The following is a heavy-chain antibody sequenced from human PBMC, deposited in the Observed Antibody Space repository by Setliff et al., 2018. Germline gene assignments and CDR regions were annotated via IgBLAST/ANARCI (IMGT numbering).Heavy chain of an antibody. CDR1: GFTISSSA. Sequence: GGSLRLSCAASGFTISSSAMSWVRQAPGKGLEWVSVINTGGDTTYYADSVKGRFTISRDNSKNTLYLQMSSLRVDDTAVYYCAKRFPDGYSHGRYFDYWGQGTLVTVSS. D-gene: IGHD5-18*01. J-gene: IGHJ4*02. CDR2: INTGGDTT. V-gene: IGHV3-23*03. CDR3: AKRFPDGYSHGRYFDY.